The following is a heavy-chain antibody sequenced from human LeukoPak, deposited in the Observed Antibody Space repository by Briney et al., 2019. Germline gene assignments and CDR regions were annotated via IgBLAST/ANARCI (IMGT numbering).Heavy chain of an antibody. CDR1: GFTFSSHW. V-gene: IGHV3-74*01. D-gene: IGHD6-19*01. Sequence: PGGSLRLSCAASGFTFSSHWMHWVRQAPGKGLVWVSRINSDGSTTSYADSVKGRFSVSRDNAQNTLFLQMDSLTPEDTAVYYCARDQGSGCFDYWGQGTLVTVSS. CDR2: INSDGSTT. J-gene: IGHJ4*02. CDR3: ARDQGSGCFDY.